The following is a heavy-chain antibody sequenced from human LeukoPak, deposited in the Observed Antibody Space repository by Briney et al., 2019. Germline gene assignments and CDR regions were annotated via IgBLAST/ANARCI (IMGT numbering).Heavy chain of an antibody. CDR2: ISNGGHHT. CDR1: GISFNNYG. Sequence: HPGGSLRLSCAASGISFNNYGMSWVRQAPGKGLEWVSSISNGGHHTYYADSVRGRFTISRDNSKNTLYLQMDSLRAADTAVYYCAKVISSYSVYDSYWGQGTLVTVSS. D-gene: IGHD5/OR15-5a*01. CDR3: AKVISSYSVYDSY. J-gene: IGHJ4*02. V-gene: IGHV3-23*01.